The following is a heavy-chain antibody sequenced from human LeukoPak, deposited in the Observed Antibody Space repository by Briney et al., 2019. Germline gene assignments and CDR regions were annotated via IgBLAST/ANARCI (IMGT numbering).Heavy chain of an antibody. CDR2: ISSSSSYI. CDR1: GFTFSSYS. CDR3: ARDRGGCSGGGCPWWFDP. V-gene: IGHV3-21*01. D-gene: IGHD2-15*01. J-gene: IGHJ5*02. Sequence: GSLRLSCAASGFTFSSYSMNWVRQAPGKGLEWVSSISSSSSYIYYADSVKGRFTISRDNAKNSLYLQMNSLRAEDTAVYYCARDRGGCSGGGCPWWFDPWGQGTLVTVSS.